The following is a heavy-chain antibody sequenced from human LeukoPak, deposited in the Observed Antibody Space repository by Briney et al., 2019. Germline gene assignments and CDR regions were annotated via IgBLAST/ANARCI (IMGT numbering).Heavy chain of an antibody. CDR1: GFTFSSFS. Sequence: GGSLRLSCAASGFTFSSFSMNWVRQAPGKGLGWLSSISSSSRYIYYADSVKGRFTISRDNAKNSLFLQMNSLRAEDTAVYYCVSGSPAGDYWGQGTLVTVSS. D-gene: IGHD1-26*01. V-gene: IGHV3-21*01. CDR3: VSGSPAGDY. CDR2: ISSSSRYI. J-gene: IGHJ4*02.